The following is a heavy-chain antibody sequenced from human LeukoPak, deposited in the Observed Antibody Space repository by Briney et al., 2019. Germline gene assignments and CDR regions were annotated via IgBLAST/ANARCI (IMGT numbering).Heavy chain of an antibody. CDR3: VSPVLINL. J-gene: IGHJ4*01. CDR1: VFPFSTLG. D-gene: IGHD3-10*01. V-gene: IGHV3-64D*08. Sequence: PGVSLRLSCSASVFPFSTLGMHWVRQAPGKGLEHVSTICSGGDGTYYAHCVKDGFIISRDNSENAVYLKIHSQRPGDTAVYYCVSPVLINLWGQGTLVPVSS. CDR2: ICSGGDGT.